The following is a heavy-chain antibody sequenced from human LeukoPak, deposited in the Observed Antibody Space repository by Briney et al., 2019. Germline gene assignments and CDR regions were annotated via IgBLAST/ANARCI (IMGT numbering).Heavy chain of an antibody. CDR1: GFTFSDYY. D-gene: IGHD2-2*01. Sequence: GGSLRLSCAASGFTFSDYYTSWIRQAPGKGLEWVSYISSSSSYTNYADSVKGRFTISRDNAKNSLYLQMNSLRAEDTAVYYCARERYCSSTSCWLQPYGMDVWGKGTTVTASS. V-gene: IGHV3-11*06. CDR2: ISSSSSYT. CDR3: ARERYCSSTSCWLQPYGMDV. J-gene: IGHJ6*04.